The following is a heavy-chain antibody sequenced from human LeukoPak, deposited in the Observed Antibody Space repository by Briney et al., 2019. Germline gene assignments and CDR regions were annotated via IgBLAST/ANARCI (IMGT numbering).Heavy chain of an antibody. D-gene: IGHD5-12*01. CDR1: GGTFSSHA. CDR2: IIPVFGTT. CDR3: ARGKSGYDYGLDS. V-gene: IGHV1-69*05. Sequence: SVKVSCKASGGTFSSHAISWVRQAPGQGLEGVGGIIPVFGTTNYAQKFQGRVTVTTDESTSTGYMELRSLRSDDTAVYYCARGKSGYDYGLDSWGQGTPVTVSS. J-gene: IGHJ4*02.